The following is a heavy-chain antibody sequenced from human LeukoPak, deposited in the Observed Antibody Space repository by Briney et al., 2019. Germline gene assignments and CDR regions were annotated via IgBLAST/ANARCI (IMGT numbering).Heavy chain of an antibody. J-gene: IGHJ5*02. CDR1: GYTFIGYY. Sequence: ASVRVSCKASGYTFIGYYMHWVRQAPGQALEWMGWINPNGGAINYAQKFQGRVTLTRDTSRNTAYMEINRLTSDDMAVYYCVKPSRGPYYWFDLWGQGTLVTVSS. D-gene: IGHD1-1*01. CDR2: INPNGGAI. V-gene: IGHV1-2*02. CDR3: VKPSRGPYYWFDL.